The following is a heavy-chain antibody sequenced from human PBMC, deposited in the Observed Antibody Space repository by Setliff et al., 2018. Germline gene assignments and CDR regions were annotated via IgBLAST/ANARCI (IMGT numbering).Heavy chain of an antibody. J-gene: IGHJ6*02. V-gene: IGHV4-61*02. Sequence: TLSLTCTVSGASLRSGSNYWGWFRQPAGKGLEWIGRIYTDGTTNYNPSLKSRVSISADTSMNHFSLRMTSVSAADTAVYYCAKEHVVISFVTNTHHHYGMDVWGQGATVTVSS. CDR3: AKEHVVISFVTNTHHHYGMDV. CDR2: IYTDGTT. D-gene: IGHD2-8*01. CDR1: GASLRSGSNY.